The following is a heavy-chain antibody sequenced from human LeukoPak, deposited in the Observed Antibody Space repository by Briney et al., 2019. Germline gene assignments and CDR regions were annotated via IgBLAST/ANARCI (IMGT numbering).Heavy chain of an antibody. CDR1: GFTFSSYG. V-gene: IGHV3-33*01. J-gene: IGHJ6*04. D-gene: IGHD6-19*01. CDR3: ARWIAVAGTYYYGMDV. Sequence: PRGSLRLSCAASGFTFSSYGMHWVRQAPGKGLEWVAVIWYDGSNKYYADSVKGRFTISRDNSKNTLYLQMNSLRAGDTAVYYCARWIAVAGTYYYGMDVWGKGTTVTVSS. CDR2: IWYDGSNK.